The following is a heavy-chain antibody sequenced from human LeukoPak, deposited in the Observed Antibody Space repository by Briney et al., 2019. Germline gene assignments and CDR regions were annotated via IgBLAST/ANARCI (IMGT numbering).Heavy chain of an antibody. V-gene: IGHV3-23*01. J-gene: IGHJ4*02. D-gene: IGHD4-23*01. CDR2: ISGSGDKI. CDR3: AKALADGGTLDY. CDR1: GFTFSSYA. Sequence: GGSLRLSCVASGFTFSSYAMSWVRQAPGKGLEWVSAISGSGDKIFYVDSGKGRFTISRDNSKNTLYLHMNSLRAEDTAVYYCAKALADGGTLDYWGQGMLVTVSS.